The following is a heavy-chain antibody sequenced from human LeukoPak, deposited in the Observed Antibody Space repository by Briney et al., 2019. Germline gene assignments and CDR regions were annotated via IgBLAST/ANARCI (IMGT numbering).Heavy chain of an antibody. CDR3: ARALRAPDY. Sequence: SETLSLTCAVYGGSFSGYYWSWIREPPGKGLEWIGEINHSGSTNYNPSLKSRVTISVDTSKNQFSLKLSSVTAADTAVYYCARALRAPDYWGQGTLVTVSP. CDR1: GGSFSGYY. D-gene: IGHD3-16*01. J-gene: IGHJ4*02. V-gene: IGHV4-34*01. CDR2: INHSGST.